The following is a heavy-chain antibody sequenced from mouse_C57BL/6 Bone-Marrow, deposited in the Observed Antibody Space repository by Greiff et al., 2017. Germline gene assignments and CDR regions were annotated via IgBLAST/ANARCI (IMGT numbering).Heavy chain of an antibody. V-gene: IGHV5-6*01. CDR3: ARHYDGYLDY. J-gene: IGHJ2*01. Sequence: EVHLVESGGDLVKPGGSLKLSCAASGFTFSSYGMSWVRQTPDKRLEWVATISSGGSYTYYPDSVKGRFTISRDNAKNTLYLQMSSLKSEDTAMYYCARHYDGYLDYWGQGTTLTVSS. CDR2: ISSGGSYT. CDR1: GFTFSSYG. D-gene: IGHD2-3*01.